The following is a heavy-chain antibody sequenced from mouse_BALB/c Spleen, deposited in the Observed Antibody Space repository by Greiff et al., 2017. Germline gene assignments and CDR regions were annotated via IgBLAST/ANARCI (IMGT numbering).Heavy chain of an antibody. V-gene: IGHV7-3*02. CDR3: ALAYYGHRFYAMDY. D-gene: IGHD2-10*01. CDR1: GFTFTDYY. Sequence: DVKLQESGGGLVQPGGSLRLSCATSGFTFTDYYMSWVRQPPGKALEWLGFIRNKANGYTTEYSASVKGRFTISRDNSQSILYLQMNTLRAEDSATYYCALAYYGHRFYAMDYWGQGTSVTVSS. CDR2: IRNKANGYTT. J-gene: IGHJ4*01.